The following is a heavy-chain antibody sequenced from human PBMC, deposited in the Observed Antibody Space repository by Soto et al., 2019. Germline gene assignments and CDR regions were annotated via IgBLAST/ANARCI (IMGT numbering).Heavy chain of an antibody. J-gene: IGHJ6*02. CDR1: GGSISSGDYY. CDR3: ARQGFGPLHGLVDV. CDR2: IYYSGST. V-gene: IGHV4-30-4*01. D-gene: IGHD3-10*01. Sequence: SETLSLTCTVSGGSISSGDYYWSWIRQPPGKGLEWIGYIYYSGSTYYNPSLKSRVTISVDTSKNQFSLKVTSVTATDTAVYYCARQGFGPLHGLVDVWGQGTKVTVSS.